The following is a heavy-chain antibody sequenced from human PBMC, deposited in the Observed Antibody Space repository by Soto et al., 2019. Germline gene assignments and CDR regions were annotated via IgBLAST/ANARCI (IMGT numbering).Heavy chain of an antibody. Sequence: GASVKVSCKASGGTFSSYATSCVRQAPGQGLEWMGGIIPIFGTANYAQKFQGRVTITADESTSTAYMELSSLTSEDTAVYYCARGRLAAAGRLSTFDYWGQGSLVTVSS. J-gene: IGHJ4*02. V-gene: IGHV1-69*13. CDR3: ARGRLAAAGRLSTFDY. CDR1: GGTFSSYA. D-gene: IGHD6-13*01. CDR2: IIPIFGTA.